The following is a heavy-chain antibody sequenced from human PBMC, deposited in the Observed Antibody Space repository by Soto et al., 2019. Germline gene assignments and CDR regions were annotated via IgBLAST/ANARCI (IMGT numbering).Heavy chain of an antibody. J-gene: IGHJ6*02. Sequence: GASVKVSCKASGGTFSSYAISWVRQAPGQGLEWMGGIIPIFGTANYAQKFQGRVTITADESTSTAYMELSSLRSEDTAVYYCARVGSIAVAGIRPNYYYYYGMDVWGQGTTVTVSS. CDR1: GGTFSSYA. CDR2: IIPIFGTA. V-gene: IGHV1-69*13. CDR3: ARVGSIAVAGIRPNYYYYYGMDV. D-gene: IGHD6-19*01.